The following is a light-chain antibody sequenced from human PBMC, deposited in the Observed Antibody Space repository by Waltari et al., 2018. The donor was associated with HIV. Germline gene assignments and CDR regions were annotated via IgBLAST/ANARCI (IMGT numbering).Light chain of an antibody. J-gene: IGKJ5*01. CDR2: ATS. CDR1: QTVDTDY. V-gene: IGKV3-20*01. CDR3: QQYGNSLIT. Sequence: EIVLTQSPGTLSLSAGERATLSCRASQTVDTDYLAWYQQKPGQTPRLLIHATSSRATCIPDRFSGSGSVTDFTLAISRLEPEDSAVYYCQQYGNSLITFGQGTRLEI.